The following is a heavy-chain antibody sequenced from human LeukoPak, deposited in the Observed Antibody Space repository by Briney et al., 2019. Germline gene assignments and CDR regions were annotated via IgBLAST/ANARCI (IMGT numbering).Heavy chain of an antibody. V-gene: IGHV1-46*01. CDR1: GFTLTSYY. CDR2: INPSGGST. J-gene: IGHJ3*02. CDR3: ARTSSTDAFDI. D-gene: IGHD2-2*01. Sequence: ASVKVSCKASGFTLTSYYMHWVRQAPGQGNDWMGIINPSGGSTSYAQKFQGRVNMTRDMSTSTVYMELSSLRSEDTDVYYCARTSSTDAFDIWGQGTMVTVSS.